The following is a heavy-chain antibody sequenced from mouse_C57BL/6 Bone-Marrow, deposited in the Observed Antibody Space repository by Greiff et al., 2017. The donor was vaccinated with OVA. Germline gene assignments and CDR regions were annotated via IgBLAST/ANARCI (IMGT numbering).Heavy chain of an antibody. J-gene: IGHJ2*01. CDR3: IYDYGVGDY. V-gene: IGHV1-39*01. D-gene: IGHD2-4*01. Sequence: VQLKESGPELVKPGASVKISCKASGYSFTDYNMNWVKQSNGKSLEWIGVINPNYGTTSYNQKFKGKATLTVDQSSSTAYMQLNSLTSGDSAVYYYIYDYGVGDYWGQGTTLTVSS. CDR2: INPNYGTT. CDR1: GYSFTDYN.